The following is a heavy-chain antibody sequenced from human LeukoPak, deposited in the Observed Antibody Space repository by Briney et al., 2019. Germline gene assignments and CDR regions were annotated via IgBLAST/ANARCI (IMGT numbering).Heavy chain of an antibody. CDR3: AKEGRFLEWLSYYYYMDV. D-gene: IGHD3-3*01. V-gene: IGHV3-43*02. CDR2: ISGDGGST. Sequence: GGSLRLSCAASGFTFDDYAMHWVRQAPGKGLEWVSLISGDGGSTYYADSVKGRFTNSRDNSKNSLYLQMNSLRTEDTALYYCAKEGRFLEWLSYYYYMDVWGKGTTVTVSS. CDR1: GFTFDDYA. J-gene: IGHJ6*03.